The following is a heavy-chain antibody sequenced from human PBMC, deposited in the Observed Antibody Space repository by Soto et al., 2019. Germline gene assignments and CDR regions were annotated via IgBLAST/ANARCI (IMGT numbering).Heavy chain of an antibody. J-gene: IGHJ4*02. Sequence: QVQLQQWGAGLLKPSETLSLTCAVYGGSFSGYYWSWIRQPPGKGLEWIGEINHSGSTNYNPSLKSRVTISVDTSKNQFSLKLSSVTAADTAVYYCARGQLSIAAAGTGAFDYWGQGTLVTVSS. V-gene: IGHV4-34*01. CDR3: ARGQLSIAAAGTGAFDY. CDR2: INHSGST. CDR1: GGSFSGYY. D-gene: IGHD6-13*01.